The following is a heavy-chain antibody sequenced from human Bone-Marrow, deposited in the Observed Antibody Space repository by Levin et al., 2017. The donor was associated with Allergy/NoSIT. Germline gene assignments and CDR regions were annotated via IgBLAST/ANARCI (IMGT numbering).Heavy chain of an antibody. CDR3: AKDVECFPGKASYYYYGMDV. D-gene: IGHD3-3*01. Sequence: PGGSLRLSCAASGFTFSSYGMHWVRQAPGKGLEWVAVISYDGSNKYYADSVKGRFTISRDNSKNTLYLQMNSLRAEDTAVYYCAKDVECFPGKASYYYYGMDVWGQGTTVTVSS. CDR2: ISYDGSNK. J-gene: IGHJ6*02. V-gene: IGHV3-30*18. CDR1: GFTFSSYG.